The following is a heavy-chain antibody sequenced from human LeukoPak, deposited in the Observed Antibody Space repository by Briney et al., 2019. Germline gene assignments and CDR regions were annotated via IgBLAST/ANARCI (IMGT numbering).Heavy chain of an antibody. V-gene: IGHV4-59*01. CDR2: IYYSGTT. J-gene: IGHJ4*02. CDR1: GGSISSYY. Sequence: PSETLSLTCTVSGGSISSYYWTWIRQPPGKGLEWIGYIYYSGTTNYNPSLKSRVTISVDTSKNQFSLKLSSVTAADTAVYYCARGVYIAAAQYGYWGQGTLVTVSS. D-gene: IGHD6-13*01. CDR3: ARGVYIAAAQYGY.